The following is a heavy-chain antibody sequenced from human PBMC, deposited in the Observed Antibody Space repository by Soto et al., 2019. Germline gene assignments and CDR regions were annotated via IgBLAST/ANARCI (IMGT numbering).Heavy chain of an antibody. CDR1: GYRFSNYW. CDR2: IYPGDSDT. Sequence: PGESLKISCKGSGYRFSNYWIGWGRQMPGKGLEWMGIIYPGDSDTRYSPSFQGQVTISADKSINTAYLQWSSLKASDTAMYYCARSRRGAYSSGWYSPSGYYNYGIDVWGQGTKVTVSS. CDR3: ARSRRGAYSSGWYSPSGYYNYGIDV. V-gene: IGHV5-51*01. D-gene: IGHD6-19*01. J-gene: IGHJ6*02.